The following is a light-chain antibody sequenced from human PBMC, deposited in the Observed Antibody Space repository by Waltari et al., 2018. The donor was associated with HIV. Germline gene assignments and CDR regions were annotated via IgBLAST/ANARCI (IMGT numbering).Light chain of an antibody. J-gene: IGKJ2*01. V-gene: IGKV3-20*01. Sequence: ENVLTQSPGTLSLSPGERATLSCRASQSVTSNFLAWYQQKPGQAPRLLIYGASSRATGIPDRFSGSGSGTDFTLTISRLEPEDFAVYYCQEYVGSPNTFGQGTKLEIK. CDR3: QEYVGSPNT. CDR2: GAS. CDR1: QSVTSNF.